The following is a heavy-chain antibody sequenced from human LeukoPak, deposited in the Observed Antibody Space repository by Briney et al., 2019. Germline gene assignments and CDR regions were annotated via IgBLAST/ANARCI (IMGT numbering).Heavy chain of an antibody. CDR2: INHSGST. CDR3: ARGYGPTSDY. V-gene: IGHV4-34*01. D-gene: IGHD4-17*01. CDR1: GGSFSGYY. Sequence: SETLSLTCAVYGGSFSGYYWSWIRQPPGKGLEWIGEINHSGSTNYNPSLKSRVTISVDTSKNQFSLKLSSVTAADTAVYYCARGYGPTSDYWGQGTLVTVSS. J-gene: IGHJ4*02.